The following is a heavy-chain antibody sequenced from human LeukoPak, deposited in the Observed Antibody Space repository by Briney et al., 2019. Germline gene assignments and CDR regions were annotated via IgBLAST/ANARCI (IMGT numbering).Heavy chain of an antibody. D-gene: IGHD2-8*01. Sequence: ASVKVSCKASGYTFTGYYMHWVRQAPGQGLEWMGRINPNSGGTNYAQKFQGRVTMTRDTSISTAYMELSRLRSDDTAVYYCARVWLGYCTNGVRRFDYWGQGTLVTVPS. V-gene: IGHV1-2*06. CDR1: GYTFTGYY. J-gene: IGHJ4*02. CDR2: INPNSGGT. CDR3: ARVWLGYCTNGVRRFDY.